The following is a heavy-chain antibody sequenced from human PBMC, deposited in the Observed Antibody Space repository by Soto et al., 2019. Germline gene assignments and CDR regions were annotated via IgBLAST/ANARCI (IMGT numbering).Heavy chain of an antibody. Sequence: GGSLRLSCAASGFTFSSYSMNWVRQAPGKGLEWVSSISSSSSYIYYADSVKGRFTISRDNAKNSLYLQMNSLRAEDTAVYYCAKGAGVTIFGLNYYMDVWGKGTTVTVSS. J-gene: IGHJ6*03. CDR1: GFTFSSYS. D-gene: IGHD3-3*01. CDR3: AKGAGVTIFGLNYYMDV. V-gene: IGHV3-21*01. CDR2: ISSSSSYI.